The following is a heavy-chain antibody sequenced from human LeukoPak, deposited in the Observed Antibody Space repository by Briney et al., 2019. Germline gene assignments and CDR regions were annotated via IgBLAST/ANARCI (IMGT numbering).Heavy chain of an antibody. Sequence: ASVKVSCKASGGTFSSYAISWVRQAPGQGLEWMGRIIPIFGTANYAQKFQGRVTITADKSTSTAYMELSSLRSEDTAVHYCARDYGASYYDSSVYYLTPFDYWVQGTLVTVSS. CDR1: GGTFSSYA. CDR3: ARDYGASYYDSSVYYLTPFDY. CDR2: IIPIFGTA. D-gene: IGHD3-22*01. J-gene: IGHJ4*02. V-gene: IGHV1-69*06.